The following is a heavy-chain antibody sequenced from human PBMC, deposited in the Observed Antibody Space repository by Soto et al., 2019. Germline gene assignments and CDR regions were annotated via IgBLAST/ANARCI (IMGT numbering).Heavy chain of an antibody. CDR1: GFSLSTSGMC. CDR2: IDWDDDK. J-gene: IGHJ6*02. V-gene: IGHV2-70*01. Sequence: SGPTLVNPTQTLTLTCTFSGFSLSTSGMCVSWIRQPPGKALEWLALIDWDDDKYYSTSLKTRLTISKDTSKNQVVLTMTNMDPVDTATYYCARIQTSTPYYYGMDVWGQGTTVTVSS. D-gene: IGHD4-4*01. CDR3: ARIQTSTPYYYGMDV.